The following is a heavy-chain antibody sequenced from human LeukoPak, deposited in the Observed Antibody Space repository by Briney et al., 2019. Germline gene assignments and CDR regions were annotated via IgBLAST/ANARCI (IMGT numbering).Heavy chain of an antibody. D-gene: IGHD4-23*01. V-gene: IGHV3-11*01. CDR1: GFTFSDYY. J-gene: IGHJ4*02. CDR3: AGGGPFTVVNYFDY. CDR2: ISSSGSTI. Sequence: GGSLRPSCAASGFTFSDYYMSWIRQAPGKGLEWVSYISSSGSTIYYADSVKGRFTISRDNAKNSLYLQMDSLRAEDTAVYYCAGGGPFTVVNYFDYWGQGTLVTVSS.